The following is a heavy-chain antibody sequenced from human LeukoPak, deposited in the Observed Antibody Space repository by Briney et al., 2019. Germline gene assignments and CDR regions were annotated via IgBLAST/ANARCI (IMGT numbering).Heavy chain of an antibody. Sequence: GGSLRLSCAASGFTFNSYWMGWIRQVPGKGLEWVADIKEDGSDRYSVDSMKGRFTISRDNAKNSLYLQMDSLRAEDTAVYYCARDTYRFFDLWGRGTLVTVSS. CDR1: GFTFNSYW. J-gene: IGHJ2*01. CDR3: ARDTYRFFDL. CDR2: IKEDGSDR. V-gene: IGHV3-7*01.